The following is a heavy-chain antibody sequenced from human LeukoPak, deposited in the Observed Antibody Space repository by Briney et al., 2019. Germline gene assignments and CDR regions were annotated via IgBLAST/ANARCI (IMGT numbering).Heavy chain of an antibody. CDR1: GSSFTSYW. D-gene: IGHD3-22*01. J-gene: IGHJ5*02. CDR3: ARLVGSYDSSGYYPLSWFDP. CDR2: IYPGDSDT. Sequence: GASLQISCQGSGSSFTSYWIGGVRQLPGKGREWMGIIYPGDSDTRYSPSFQGQVTISADKSISTAYLQWSSLKASDTAMYYCARLVGSYDSSGYYPLSWFDPWGQGTLVTVSS. V-gene: IGHV5-51*01.